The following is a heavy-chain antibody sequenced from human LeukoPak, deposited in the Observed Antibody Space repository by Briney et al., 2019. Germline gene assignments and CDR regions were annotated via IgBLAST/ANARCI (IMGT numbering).Heavy chain of an antibody. D-gene: IGHD6-13*01. CDR3: AAVSYSSSWYRPDYYYYYMDV. J-gene: IGHJ6*03. CDR2: IVVGSGNT. CDR1: GFTFTSSA. V-gene: IGHV1-58*02. Sequence: ASVKVSCKASGFTFTSSAMQWVRQARGQRLEWIGWIVVGSGNTNYAQKFQERVTITRDMSTSTAYMELSSLRSEDTAVYYCAAVSYSSSWYRPDYYYYYMDVWGKGTTVTVSS.